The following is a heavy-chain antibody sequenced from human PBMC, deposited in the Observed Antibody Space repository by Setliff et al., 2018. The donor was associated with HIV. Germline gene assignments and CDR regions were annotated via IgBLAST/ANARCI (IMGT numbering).Heavy chain of an antibody. CDR3: AREGGQGYSGSGSFYHRNFDL. V-gene: IGHV4-34*01. D-gene: IGHD3-10*01. J-gene: IGHJ2*01. CDR2: INQSGNT. Sequence: PSETLSLTCAVYGGSLSGYYWSWVRQSPGRGLEWIGEINQSGNTNFNPSLKSRLIISVDTSKSQFSLKLTSVTAADTALYYCAREGGQGYSGSGSFYHRNFDLWGRGTLATVSS. CDR1: GGSLSGYY.